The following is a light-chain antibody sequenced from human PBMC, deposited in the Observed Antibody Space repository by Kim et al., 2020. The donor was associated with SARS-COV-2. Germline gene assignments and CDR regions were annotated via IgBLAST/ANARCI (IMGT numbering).Light chain of an antibody. J-gene: IGLJ2*01. Sequence: SVSPGPTASITCPEDKLRDKYACWYQERPGQSPVLVIYQDSKRPSGIPERFSGSNSGNAAILTISGTQAMDEADYYCQAWDSSTVVFGGGTQLTVL. CDR3: QAWDSSTVV. CDR1: KLRDKY. CDR2: QDS. V-gene: IGLV3-1*01.